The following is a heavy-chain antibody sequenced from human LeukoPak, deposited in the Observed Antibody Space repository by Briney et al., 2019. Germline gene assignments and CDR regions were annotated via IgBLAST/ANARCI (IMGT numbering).Heavy chain of an antibody. Sequence: GGTLRLSCAASGFTFSNYDMHWVRQAPGKGLEWVAVVSYDGTNKYSADSVKGRFTLSRDNSKNTVYLQMNSLRPEDTAVYYCARDSGTNGYYFEYFHHWGQGTLVTVSS. D-gene: IGHD3-22*01. V-gene: IGHV3-30-3*01. J-gene: IGHJ1*01. CDR1: GFTFSNYD. CDR3: ARDSGTNGYYFEYFHH. CDR2: VSYDGTNK.